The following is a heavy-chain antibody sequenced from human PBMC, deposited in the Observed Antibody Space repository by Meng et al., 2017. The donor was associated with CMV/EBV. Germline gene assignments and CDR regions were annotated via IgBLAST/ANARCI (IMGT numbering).Heavy chain of an antibody. J-gene: IGHJ5*02. D-gene: IGHD4-17*01. CDR2: INYSGST. Sequence: GSLRLSCTVSGGSISSSSYYWGWIRQPPGKGLEWIGSINYSGSTYYNPSLKSRVTISVDTSKNQFSLKLSSVTAADTAVYYCARGNHDYGERKGRCWFDPWGQGTLVTVSS. CDR3: ARGNHDYGERKGRCWFDP. CDR1: GGSISSSSYY. V-gene: IGHV4-39*07.